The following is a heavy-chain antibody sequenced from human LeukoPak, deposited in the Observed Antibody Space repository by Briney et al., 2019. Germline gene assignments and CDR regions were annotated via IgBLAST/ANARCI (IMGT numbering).Heavy chain of an antibody. CDR3: ASGSVLTGTKRIRNWFDP. Sequence: SETLSLTCAVYGGSFSGYYWSWIRQPPGKGLEWIGEINHSGSTNYNPSLKSRVTISVDTSKNQFSLKLSSVTAADTAVYYCASGSVLTGTKRIRNWFDPWGQRTLVTVSS. V-gene: IGHV4-34*01. CDR2: INHSGST. J-gene: IGHJ5*02. CDR1: GGSFSGYY. D-gene: IGHD1-7*01.